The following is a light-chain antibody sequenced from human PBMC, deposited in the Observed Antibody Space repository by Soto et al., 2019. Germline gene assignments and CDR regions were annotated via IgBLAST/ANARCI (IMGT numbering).Light chain of an antibody. Sequence: EIVLTQSPGTLSLSTGERATLSCRASQSVSSSYLAWYQQKPGQAPRLLIYGASSRATGIPDRFSGSGSGTDFTLTISRLEPEDFAVYYFQQYGSSPPFTFGPGTKVDIK. V-gene: IGKV3-20*01. CDR1: QSVSSSY. CDR2: GAS. J-gene: IGKJ3*01. CDR3: QQYGSSPPFT.